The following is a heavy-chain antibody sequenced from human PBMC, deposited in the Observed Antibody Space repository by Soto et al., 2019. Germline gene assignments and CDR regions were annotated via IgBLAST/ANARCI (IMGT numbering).Heavy chain of an antibody. CDR3: AKYTGYESLFYFDS. V-gene: IGHV4-59*01. J-gene: IGHJ4*01. CDR2: IFYAGAI. D-gene: IGHD5-12*01. CDR1: GGSISSDY. Sequence: QVQLQESGPGLVKPSETLSLTCIVSGGSISSDYWGWIRQPPGKGLEWIGYIFYAGAINYNPSLKSRVTISIDASEKQFSPNLTSVTAADTAFYYCAKYTGYESLFYFDSWGRGLQVTVSS.